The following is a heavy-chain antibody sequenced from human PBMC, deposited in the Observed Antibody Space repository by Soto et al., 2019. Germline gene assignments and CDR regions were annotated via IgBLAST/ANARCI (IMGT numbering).Heavy chain of an antibody. CDR3: ARVLRAASSYTPTGY. Sequence: ASVKVSCKASGYTFTSYYMHWVRQAPGQGLEWMGIINPSGGSTSYAQKFQGRVTMTSDTSTSTVYMELSSLRSEDTAVYYCARVLRAASSYTPTGYWGQGTLVTVSS. D-gene: IGHD2-15*01. CDR1: GYTFTSYY. CDR2: INPSGGST. V-gene: IGHV1-46*01. J-gene: IGHJ4*02.